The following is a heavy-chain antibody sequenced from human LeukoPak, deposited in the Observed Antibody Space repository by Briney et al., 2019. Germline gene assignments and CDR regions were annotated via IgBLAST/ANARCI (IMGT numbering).Heavy chain of an antibody. J-gene: IGHJ4*02. V-gene: IGHV5-51*01. Sequence: GESLKISCKGSGYSFTSYWIGWVRQMPGKGLEGMGIIYPGDSDTRYSPSFQGQVTISADKSISTAYLQRSSLKASDTAMYYCAKIDRTYCSRSSCYALDDWGQRTPVSVSA. CDR1: GYSFTSYW. CDR3: AKIDRTYCSRSSCYALDD. D-gene: IGHD2-2*01. CDR2: IYPGDSDT.